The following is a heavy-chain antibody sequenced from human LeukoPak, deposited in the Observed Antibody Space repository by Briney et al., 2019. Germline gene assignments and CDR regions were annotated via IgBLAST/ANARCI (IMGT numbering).Heavy chain of an antibody. CDR2: IYYSGST. CDR3: ARVGRDYSNYLDY. D-gene: IGHD4-4*01. CDR1: GGSISSYY. V-gene: IGHV4-59*01. J-gene: IGHJ4*02. Sequence: SETLSLTCTVSGGSISSYYWSWIRQPPGKGLEWIGYIYYSGSTNYNPSLKSRVTISVDTSKNQFSLKLSSVTAADTAVYYCARVGRDYSNYLDYWGQGTLVTVSS.